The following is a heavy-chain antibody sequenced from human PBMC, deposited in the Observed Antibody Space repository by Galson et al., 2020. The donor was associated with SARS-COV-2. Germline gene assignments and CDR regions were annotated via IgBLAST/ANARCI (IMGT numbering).Heavy chain of an antibody. CDR2: ISPRSDYT. Sequence: KIGESLKISCATSGFIFSDYYVTWIRQAPGKGLEWVSYISPRSDYTNYADSVTGRFTVSRDNAQNSLHLQMNSLRGDDTAVYYCAASHSDFWYHFVFWGQGTLVTVSS. J-gene: IGHJ4*02. CDR1: GFIFSDYY. D-gene: IGHD6-13*01. CDR3: AASHSDFWYHFVF. V-gene: IGHV3-11*03.